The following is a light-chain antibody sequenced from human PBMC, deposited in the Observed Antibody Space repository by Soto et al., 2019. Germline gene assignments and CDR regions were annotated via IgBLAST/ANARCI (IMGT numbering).Light chain of an antibody. Sequence: SVLTQPASVSGSPGQSITISCTGTSRDIGFFNYVSWYQQFPGNAPKLIIFEVTNRPSGVSNRFSASKSGNTASLTISGLQAEDGADYYCSSYTTRSTYVLGTGTKVTV. J-gene: IGLJ1*01. CDR1: SRDIGFFNY. V-gene: IGLV2-14*01. CDR3: SSYTTRSTYV. CDR2: EVT.